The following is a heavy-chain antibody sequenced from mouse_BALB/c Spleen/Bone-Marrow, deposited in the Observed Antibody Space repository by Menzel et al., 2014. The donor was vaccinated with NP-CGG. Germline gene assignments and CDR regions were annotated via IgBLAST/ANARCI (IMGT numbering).Heavy chain of an antibody. Sequence: EVNVVESGGGLVKPGGSLKLSCAASGFTFSSYAMSWVRQTPEKRLEWVATISSGGSYTYYPDSVKGRFTISRDNAKNTLYLQMSSLRSEDTAMYYCARHFITTATGAMDYWGQGTSVTVSS. CDR3: ARHFITTATGAMDY. CDR1: GFTFSSYA. D-gene: IGHD1-2*01. V-gene: IGHV5-9-3*01. CDR2: ISSGGSYT. J-gene: IGHJ4*01.